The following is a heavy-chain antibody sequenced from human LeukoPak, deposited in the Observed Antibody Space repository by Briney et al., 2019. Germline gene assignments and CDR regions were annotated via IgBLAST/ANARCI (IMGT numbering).Heavy chain of an antibody. CDR1: GGSFSGYY. J-gene: IGHJ1*01. V-gene: IGHV4-34*01. Sequence: SETLSLTCAVYGGSFSGYYWSWIRQPPGKGLEWIGEINHSGSTNYNPSLKSRVTISVDTSKNQFSLKLSSVTAADQAVYYCARGPTYYYDSSGYSFFFQHWGQGTLVTVSS. D-gene: IGHD3-22*01. CDR2: INHSGST. CDR3: ARGPTYYYDSSGYSFFFQH.